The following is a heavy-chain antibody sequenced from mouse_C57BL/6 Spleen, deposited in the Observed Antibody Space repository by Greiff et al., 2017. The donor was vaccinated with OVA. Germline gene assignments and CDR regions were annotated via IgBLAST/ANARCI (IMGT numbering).Heavy chain of an antibody. CDR1: GYTFTDYY. D-gene: IGHD2-4*01. CDR2: INPNNGGT. Sequence: EVQLQQSGPELVKPGASVKISCKASGYTFTDYYMNWVKQSHGKSLEWIGDINPNNGGTSYHQKFKGKATLTVDKSSSTAYIELRSLTSEDSAVYYCARSYDYDGGGFAYWGQGTLVTVSA. V-gene: IGHV1-26*01. J-gene: IGHJ3*01. CDR3: ARSYDYDGGGFAY.